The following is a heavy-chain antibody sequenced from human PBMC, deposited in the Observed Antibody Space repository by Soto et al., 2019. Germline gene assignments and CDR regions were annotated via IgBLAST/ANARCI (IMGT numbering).Heavy chain of an antibody. CDR2: INAGNGNT. CDR1: GYTFTDFH. CDR3: ASGLMAGSAY. Sequence: QVLLVQSGAEEKRPGASVKVSCEASGYTFTDFHIHWVRQAPGQGLEWMGWINAGNGNTKYSQKFQDRVTVTRDTSANTAYMELSSLTSEETAIYYCASGLMAGSAYWGQGTLVTVSS. D-gene: IGHD3-10*01. J-gene: IGHJ4*02. V-gene: IGHV1-3*05.